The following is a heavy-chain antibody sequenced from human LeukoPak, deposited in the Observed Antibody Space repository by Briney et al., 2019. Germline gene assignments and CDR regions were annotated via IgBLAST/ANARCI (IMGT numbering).Heavy chain of an antibody. D-gene: IGHD1-1*01. CDR2: ISYDGSNK. CDR1: GFTFSSYG. V-gene: IGHV3-30*18. J-gene: IGHJ4*02. CDR3: AKDQKGGTGYSYFDY. Sequence: GGSLRLSCAASGFTFSSYGMHWVRQAPGKGLEWVAVISYDGSNKYYADSVKGRFTISRDNSKNTLYLQMNSLRAEVTAVYYCAKDQKGGTGYSYFDYWGQGTLVTVSS.